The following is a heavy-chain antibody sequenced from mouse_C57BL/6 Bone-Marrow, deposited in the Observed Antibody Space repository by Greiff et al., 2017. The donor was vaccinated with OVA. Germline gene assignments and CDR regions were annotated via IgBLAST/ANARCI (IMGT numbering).Heavy chain of an antibody. D-gene: IGHD1-1*01. CDR2: INPSTGGT. CDR3: ARWDYGSAY. V-gene: IGHV1-42*01. Sequence: EVQLQQSGPELVKPGASVKISCKASGYSFTGYYMNWVKQSPEKSLEWIGEINPSTGGTTYNQKFKAKATLTVDKSSSTAYMQLKSLTSEDSAVYYCARWDYGSAYWGQGTLVTVSA. J-gene: IGHJ3*01. CDR1: GYSFTGYY.